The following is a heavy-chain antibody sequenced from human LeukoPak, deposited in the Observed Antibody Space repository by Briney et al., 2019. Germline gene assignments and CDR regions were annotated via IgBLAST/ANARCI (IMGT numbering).Heavy chain of an antibody. CDR3: ARVDYDFWSGYYSWFDP. V-gene: IGHV4-34*01. D-gene: IGHD3-3*01. CDR1: GGSFSGYY. CDR2: INHSGST. Sequence: PSETLSLTCAVYGGSFSGYYWSWIRQPPGKGLEWIGEINHSGSTNYNPSLKSRVTISVDTSKNQFSLKLSSVTAADTAVYYCARVDYDFWSGYYSWFDPWGLGTLVTVSS. J-gene: IGHJ5*02.